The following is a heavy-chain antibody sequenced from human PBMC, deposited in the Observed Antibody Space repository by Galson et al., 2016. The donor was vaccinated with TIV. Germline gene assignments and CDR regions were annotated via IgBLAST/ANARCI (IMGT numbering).Heavy chain of an antibody. J-gene: IGHJ4*02. CDR3: ATYGSGRQASFDF. D-gene: IGHD3-10*01. V-gene: IGHV1-46*03. CDR2: IDPSGGST. Sequence: SVKVSCKASGYTFTRYYMHWMRQAPGQGLEWMGVIDPSGGSTTYAQKFQGRVTMTRDTSTNTVYMELSSLTSEDTAVYYCATYGSGRQASFDFWGQGTLVTVSS. CDR1: GYTFTRYY.